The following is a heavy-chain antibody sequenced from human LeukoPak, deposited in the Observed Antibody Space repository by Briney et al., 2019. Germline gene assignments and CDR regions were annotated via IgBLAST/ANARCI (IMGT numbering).Heavy chain of an antibody. Sequence: SQTLSLTCTVSGGSISSGSYYWSWIRQPAGKGLEWIGRIYTSGSTNYNPSLKSRVTISVDTSKNQFSLKLSSVTAADTAVYYCATQYSYYYMDVWGKGTTVTVSS. D-gene: IGHD6-6*01. V-gene: IGHV4-61*02. J-gene: IGHJ6*03. CDR3: ATQYSYYYMDV. CDR2: IYTSGST. CDR1: GGSISSGSYY.